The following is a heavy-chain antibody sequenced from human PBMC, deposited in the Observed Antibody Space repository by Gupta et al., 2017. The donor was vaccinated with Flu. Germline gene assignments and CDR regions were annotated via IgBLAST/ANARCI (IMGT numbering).Heavy chain of an antibody. CDR3: AKNRVAGAISYYYGLDV. CDR2: LSARGGRT. CDR1: A. D-gene: IGHD1-26*01. V-gene: IGHV3-23*01. J-gene: IGHJ6*02. Sequence: ARSWVRQAPGKGLEWVSGLSARGGRTYYADSVKGRFTISRDTSKNTLYLQMDSLRAEDTAVYYCAKNRVAGAISYYYGLDVWGQGTTVAVSS.